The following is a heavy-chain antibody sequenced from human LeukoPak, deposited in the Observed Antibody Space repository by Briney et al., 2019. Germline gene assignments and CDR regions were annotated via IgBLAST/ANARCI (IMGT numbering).Heavy chain of an antibody. CDR1: GSIFSNAW. CDR3: ARAPYYYDSSGYYPDY. D-gene: IGHD3-22*01. CDR2: ISSSSSTI. Sequence: GGSLRLSCAASGSIFSNAWMNWVRQAPGKGLEWVSYISSSSSTIYYADSVKGRFTISRDNAKNSLYLQMNSLRDEDTAVYYCARAPYYYDSSGYYPDYWGQGTLVTVSS. V-gene: IGHV3-48*02. J-gene: IGHJ4*02.